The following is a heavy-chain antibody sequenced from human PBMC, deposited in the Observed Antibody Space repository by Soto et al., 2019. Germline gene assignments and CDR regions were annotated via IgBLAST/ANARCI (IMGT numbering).Heavy chain of an antibody. CDR2: INPNSGGT. CDR3: ARVVWDSSGYPNYYYYGMDV. V-gene: IGHV1-2*02. J-gene: IGHJ6*02. CDR1: GYTFTGYY. Sequence: ASVKVSCKASGYTFTGYYMHWVRQAPGQGLEWMGWINPNSGGTNYAQKFQGRVTMTRDTSISTAYMELSRLRSDDTAVYYCARVVWDSSGYPNYYYYGMDVWGQGTTVTVSS. D-gene: IGHD3-22*01.